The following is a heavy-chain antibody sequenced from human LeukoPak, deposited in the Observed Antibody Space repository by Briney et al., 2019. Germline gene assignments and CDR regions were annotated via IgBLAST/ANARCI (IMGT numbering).Heavy chain of an antibody. D-gene: IGHD3-22*01. V-gene: IGHV3-33*01. Sequence: TGRSLRLSCAASGFTFSSYGMHWVRQAPGKGLEWVAVIWYDGSNKYYADSVKGRFTISRDNSKNTLYLQMNSLRAEDTAVYYCAREVARSTMIPWGCYFDYWGQGTLVTVSS. J-gene: IGHJ4*02. CDR3: AREVARSTMIPWGCYFDY. CDR1: GFTFSSYG. CDR2: IWYDGSNK.